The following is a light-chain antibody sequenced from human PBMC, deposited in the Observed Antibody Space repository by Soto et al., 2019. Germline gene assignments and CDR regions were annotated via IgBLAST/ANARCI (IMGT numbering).Light chain of an antibody. CDR2: GAS. CDR1: QGISSW. V-gene: IGKV1-39*01. J-gene: IGKJ5*01. Sequence: DIQMTQSPSTLSASVGDRVTITCRASQGISSWLAWYQQKPGKAPKVLIYGASNLQSGVPSRFSGSGSGTDFTLSISSLQPEDFATYYCQQSYTAPSITFGQGTRLEIK. CDR3: QQSYTAPSIT.